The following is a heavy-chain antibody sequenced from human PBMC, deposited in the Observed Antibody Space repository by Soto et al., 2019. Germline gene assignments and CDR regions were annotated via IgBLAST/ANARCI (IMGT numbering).Heavy chain of an antibody. CDR1: GGSFSGYY. Sequence: SETLSLTCAVYGGSFSGYYWSWIRQPPGRGLEWIGDIDHSGSTNYNPSLKSRVTISVDTSKNQFPLKLTSVTAADTAVYSCARRLANTVTTYSWFDPWGQGTLVTVSS. J-gene: IGHJ5*02. V-gene: IGHV4-34*01. CDR3: ARRLANTVTTYSWFDP. CDR2: IDHSGST. D-gene: IGHD4-17*01.